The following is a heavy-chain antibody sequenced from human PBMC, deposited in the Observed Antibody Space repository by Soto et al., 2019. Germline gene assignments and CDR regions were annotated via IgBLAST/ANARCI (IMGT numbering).Heavy chain of an antibody. CDR3: ARDAYYYYGMDV. J-gene: IGHJ6*02. CDR1: GDSISSNNW. CDR2: IYHSGST. V-gene: IGHV4-4*02. Sequence: PSETLSLTCAVSGDSISSNNWWSWVRQPPGKGLEWIGEIYHSGSTNYNPSLKSRVTISVDTSKNQFSLKLSSVTAADTAVYYCARDAYYYYGMDVWGQGTTVTVSS.